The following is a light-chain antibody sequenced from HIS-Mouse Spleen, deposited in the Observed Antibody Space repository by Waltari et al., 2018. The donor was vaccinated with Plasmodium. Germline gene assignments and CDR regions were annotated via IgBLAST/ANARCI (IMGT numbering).Light chain of an antibody. J-gene: IGLJ3*02. CDR1: ALPQYY. V-gene: IGLV3-10*01. Sequence: SYELTPPPSVSASPGQTARITCSGDALPQYYAYWYQQKSGPAPVLVFYEDSKRPSGIPERFSGSSSGTMATLTISGAQGEDEADYYCYSTDSSGNHRVFGGGTKLTVL. CDR2: EDS. CDR3: YSTDSSGNHRV.